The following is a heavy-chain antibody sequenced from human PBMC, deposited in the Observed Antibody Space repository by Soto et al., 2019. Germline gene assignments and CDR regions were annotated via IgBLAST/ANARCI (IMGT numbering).Heavy chain of an antibody. D-gene: IGHD4-17*01. CDR2: ISPNSGVT. V-gene: IGHV1-2*02. J-gene: IGHJ4*02. Sequence: GASVKVSCKASGYTFTAYYIHWVRQAPGQGLEWMGWISPNSGVTNYAQKFQGRVTMTRDTSITTAHMELSGLKSDDSAIYYCERDGQYGDYGYYFDFWGPGPLVTVYS. CDR3: ERDGQYGDYGYYFDF. CDR1: GYTFTAYY.